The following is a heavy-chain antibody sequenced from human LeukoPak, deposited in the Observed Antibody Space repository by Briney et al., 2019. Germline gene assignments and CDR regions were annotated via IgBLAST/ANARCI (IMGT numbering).Heavy chain of an antibody. V-gene: IGHV3-7*01. J-gene: IGHJ4*02. CDR1: GFTFSSHW. CDR2: IWQEGSEK. Sequence: GGSLRLSCVASGFTFSSHWMSWVRQASGKGLEWVANIWQEGSEKYYVDSVKGRFTISRDNTRNSLFLHMNSLRAEDTAVYFCARDQDLISWGLDYFDYWGQGTLVTVSS. D-gene: IGHD3-16*01. CDR3: ARDQDLISWGLDYFDY.